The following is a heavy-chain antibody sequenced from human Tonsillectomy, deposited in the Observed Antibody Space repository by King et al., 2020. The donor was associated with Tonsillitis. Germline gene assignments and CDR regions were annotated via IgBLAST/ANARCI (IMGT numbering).Heavy chain of an antibody. CDR3: LSVGDFSS. D-gene: IGHD2-21*02. V-gene: IGHV3-7*03. CDR2: INEAGGDK. J-gene: IGHJ4*02. CDR1: GFMFSRSW. Sequence: VQLVESGGGLVQPGGSLRLSCAASGFMFSRSWMGWVRQAPGKRLDWVASINEAGGDKYYADSVKGRFTISRDNAKNSLFLQMNTLRAEDSALYYCLSVGDFSSGGQGTLVTVS.